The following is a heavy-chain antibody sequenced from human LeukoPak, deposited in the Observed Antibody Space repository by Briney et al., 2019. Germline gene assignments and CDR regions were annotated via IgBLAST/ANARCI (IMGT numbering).Heavy chain of an antibody. CDR1: GGSFSGYY. J-gene: IGHJ6*02. CDR2: INHSGST. V-gene: IGHV4-34*01. CDR3: ASPGCSSTSCSLGYYYGMDV. D-gene: IGHD2-2*01. Sequence: SETLSLTCAVYGGSFSGYYWSWIRQPPGKGLEWIGEINHSGSTNYNPSLKSRVTISVDTSKNQFSLKLSSVTAADTAMYYCASPGCSSTSCSLGYYYGMDVWGQGTTVTVSS.